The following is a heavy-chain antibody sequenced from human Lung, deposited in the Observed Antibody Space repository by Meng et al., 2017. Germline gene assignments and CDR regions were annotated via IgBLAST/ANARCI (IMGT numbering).Heavy chain of an antibody. CDR1: GFTFSSYE. Sequence: GGSLRLSCAASGFTFSSYEMNWVRQAPGKGLEWVSYISSSGSTIYYADSVKGRFTISRDNAKNSLYLQMNSLRAEDTAVYYCARDRKGEGATFHYWVQGTLVTVSS. V-gene: IGHV3-48*03. CDR3: ARDRKGEGATFHY. J-gene: IGHJ4*02. CDR2: ISSSGSTI. D-gene: IGHD1-26*01.